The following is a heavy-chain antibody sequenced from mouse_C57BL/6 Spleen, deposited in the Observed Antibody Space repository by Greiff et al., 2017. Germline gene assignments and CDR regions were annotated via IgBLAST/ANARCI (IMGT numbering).Heavy chain of an antibody. CDR1: GYTFTSYW. V-gene: IGHV1-69*01. CDR3: ARQYGSSPYYFDY. D-gene: IGHD1-1*01. J-gene: IGHJ2*01. CDR2: IDPSDSYT. Sequence: QVQLQQPGAELVMPGASVKLSCKASGYTFTSYWMHWVKQRPGQGLEWIGEIDPSDSYTNYNQKFKGKSTLTVDKSSSTAYMQLSSLTSEDSAVYYCARQYGSSPYYFDYWGQGTTLTVSS.